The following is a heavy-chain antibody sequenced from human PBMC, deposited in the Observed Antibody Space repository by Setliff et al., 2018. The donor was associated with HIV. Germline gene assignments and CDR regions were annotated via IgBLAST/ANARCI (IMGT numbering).Heavy chain of an antibody. Sequence: SETLSLTCTVSGGSISSSTYYWGWIRQPPGKGLEWIGYVYYSGSTNYNPSLKSRVTISVDTSRNHFSPKLSSVTAADTAVYYCARSDSGYRSSWAPFDIWGQGTMVTVSS. D-gene: IGHD6-13*01. V-gene: IGHV4-61*05. CDR2: VYYSGST. CDR3: ARSDSGYRSSWAPFDI. CDR1: GGSISSSTYY. J-gene: IGHJ3*02.